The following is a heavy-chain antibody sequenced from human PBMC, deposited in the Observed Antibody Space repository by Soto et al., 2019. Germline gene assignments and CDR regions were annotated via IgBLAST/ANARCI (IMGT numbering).Heavy chain of an antibody. CDR1: GFTFSSYG. V-gene: IGHV3-30*18. D-gene: IGHD3-9*01. CDR2: ISYDGSNK. Sequence: GGSLRLCCAASGFTFSSYGMHWVRQAPGKGLEWVAVISYDGSNKYYADSVKGRFTISRDNSKNTLYLQMNSLRAEDTAVYYCAKARRYYDILTGYQTWGQGTLVTVSS. J-gene: IGHJ5*02. CDR3: AKARRYYDILTGYQT.